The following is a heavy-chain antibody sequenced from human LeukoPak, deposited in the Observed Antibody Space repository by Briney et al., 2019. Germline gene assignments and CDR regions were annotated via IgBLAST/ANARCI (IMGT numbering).Heavy chain of an antibody. D-gene: IGHD2/OR15-2a*01. Sequence: SETLSLTCTVSGGSISIYYWSWIRQPAGKGLEWIGYSYYTGNTYYNPSLKSRVTISLDTSKNQFSLKVTSVTAADTAVYYCARGNIVVLTGDAFDIWGQGTMVTVSS. CDR2: SYYTGNT. CDR3: ARGNIVVLTGDAFDI. CDR1: GGSISIYY. J-gene: IGHJ3*02. V-gene: IGHV4-59*12.